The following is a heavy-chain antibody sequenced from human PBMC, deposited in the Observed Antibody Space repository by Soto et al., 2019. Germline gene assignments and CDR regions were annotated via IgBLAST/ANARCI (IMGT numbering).Heavy chain of an antibody. CDR3: ARAYLGYCSSTSCYGRDYYYYMDV. CDR2: MNTNSGNT. J-gene: IGHJ6*03. D-gene: IGHD2-2*01. V-gene: IGHV1-8*01. Sequence: GASVKVSCKASGYTFTSYDINWVRQATGQGLEWMGWMNTNSGNTGYAQKFQGRVTMTRNTSISTAYMKLSSLRSEDTAVYYCARAYLGYCSSTSCYGRDYYYYMDVWGKGTTVTVSS. CDR1: GYTFTSYD.